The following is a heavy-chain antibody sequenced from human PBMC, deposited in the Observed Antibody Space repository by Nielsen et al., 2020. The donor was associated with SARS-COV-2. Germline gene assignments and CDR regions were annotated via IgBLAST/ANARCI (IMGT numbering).Heavy chain of an antibody. J-gene: IGHJ6*02. V-gene: IGHV3-30*02. CDR2: IRYDGSNK. D-gene: IGHD3-9*01. Sequence: VRQAPGKGLEWVAFIRYDGSNKYYADSVKGRFTISRDNSKNTLYLQMNSLRAEDTAVYYCAKDPTYYDILTGYYYYYGMDVWGQGTTVTVSS. CDR3: AKDPTYYDILTGYYYYYGMDV.